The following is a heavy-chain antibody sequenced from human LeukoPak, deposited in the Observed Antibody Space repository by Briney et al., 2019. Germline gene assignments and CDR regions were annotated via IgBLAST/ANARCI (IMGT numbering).Heavy chain of an antibody. Sequence: SETLSLTCAVYGGSFSGYYWSWIRQPPGKGLEWIGEINHSGSTNYNPSLKSRVTISVDTSKNQFSLKLSSVTVADTAVYYCARGCAVYYDFWSGYRNWFDPWGQGTLVTVSS. J-gene: IGHJ5*02. D-gene: IGHD3-3*01. V-gene: IGHV4-34*01. CDR1: GGSFSGYY. CDR3: ARGCAVYYDFWSGYRNWFDP. CDR2: INHSGST.